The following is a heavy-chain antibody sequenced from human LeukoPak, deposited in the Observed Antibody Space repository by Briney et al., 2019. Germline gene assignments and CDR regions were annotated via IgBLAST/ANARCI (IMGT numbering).Heavy chain of an antibody. CDR2: IYHSGST. CDR1: GYSISSGYY. D-gene: IGHD5-18*01. CDR3: ARTAMGPWGYFDY. V-gene: IGHV4-38-2*01. Sequence: SKTLSLTCAVSGYSISSGYYWGWIRQPPGKGLECIGSIYHSGSTYYNPSLKSRVTISVDTSKNQFSLKLSSVTAADTAVYYCARTAMGPWGYFDYWGQGTLVTVSS. J-gene: IGHJ4*02.